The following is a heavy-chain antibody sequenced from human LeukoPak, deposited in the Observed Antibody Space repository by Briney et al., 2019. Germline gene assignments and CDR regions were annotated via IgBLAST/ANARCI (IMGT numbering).Heavy chain of an antibody. CDR3: ARVNWSGYDFRGAFDI. V-gene: IGHV4-59*01. Sequence: SETLSLTCTVSGGSISSYYWSWIRQPPGKGLEWIGYIHYSGSTNYNPSLKSRATISVDTSNNQFSLKLSSVTAADTAVYYCARVNWSGYDFRGAFDIWGQGTMVTVSS. CDR2: IHYSGST. J-gene: IGHJ3*02. D-gene: IGHD5-12*01. CDR1: GGSISSYY.